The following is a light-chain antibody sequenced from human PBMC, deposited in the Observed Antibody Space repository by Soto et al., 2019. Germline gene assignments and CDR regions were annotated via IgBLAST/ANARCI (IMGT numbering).Light chain of an antibody. Sequence: DIQMTQSPSSLSASVGDRVTISCRASQGIRTYLAWYQQKPGKVPKLLIYAASTLQSGVPSRFSGSGSGTDFTLTISSLQPEDVATYYCQKYNSAPHTFGGGTKVEIK. V-gene: IGKV1-27*01. J-gene: IGKJ4*01. CDR3: QKYNSAPHT. CDR1: QGIRTY. CDR2: AAS.